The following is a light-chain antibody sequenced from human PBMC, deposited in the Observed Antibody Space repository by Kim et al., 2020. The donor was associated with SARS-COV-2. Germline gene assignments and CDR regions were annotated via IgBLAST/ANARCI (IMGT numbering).Light chain of an antibody. V-gene: IGKV1-5*01. CDR3: QQHNGY. CDR1: QSITSG. CDR2: AVS. J-gene: IGKJ4*01. Sequence: TLSASVGETVTITCRASQSITSGLAWYQQKPGKAPKLLIYAVSNLDSGVPSRFSGSGSGTQFTLTISILQPDDFATYYCQQHNGYFGGGTKVDIK.